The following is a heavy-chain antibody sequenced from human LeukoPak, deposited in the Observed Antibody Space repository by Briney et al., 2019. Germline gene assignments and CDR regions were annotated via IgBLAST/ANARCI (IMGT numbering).Heavy chain of an antibody. Sequence: GGSLRLSCAASGLTFSSYAMSWVRQAPGKGLEWVSAISGSGGSTYYADSVKGRFTISRDNSKNTLYLQMNSLRAEDTAVYYCAGGYMVRGVIITSWGQGTLVTVSS. CDR2: ISGSGGST. D-gene: IGHD3-10*01. V-gene: IGHV3-23*01. CDR1: GLTFSSYA. J-gene: IGHJ4*02. CDR3: AGGYMVRGVIITS.